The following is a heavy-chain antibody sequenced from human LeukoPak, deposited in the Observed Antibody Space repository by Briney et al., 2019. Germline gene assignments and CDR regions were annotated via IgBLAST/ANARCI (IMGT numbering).Heavy chain of an antibody. Sequence: PSETLSLTCAVSGGSISSSNWWSWVRQPPGKGLEWIGEIYHIGSTNYNPSLKSRVTISVDKSKNQFSLKLSSVTAADTAVYYCARASYYYDSSGYTYYYGMDVWGQGTTVTVSS. CDR3: ARASYYYDSSGYTYYYGMDV. J-gene: IGHJ6*02. V-gene: IGHV4-4*02. D-gene: IGHD3-22*01. CDR2: IYHIGST. CDR1: GGSISSSNW.